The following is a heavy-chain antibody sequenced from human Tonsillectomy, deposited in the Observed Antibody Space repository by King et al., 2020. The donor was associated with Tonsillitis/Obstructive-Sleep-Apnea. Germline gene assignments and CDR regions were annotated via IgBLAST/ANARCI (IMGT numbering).Heavy chain of an antibody. Sequence: VQLVESGGGLVQPGRSLRLSCAASGFTFDDYAVHWVRQAPGKGLEWVSGISWDSNNIGYADSVKGRFTISRDNAKNSLYLQMNSLRAEDTALYYCAKAPGPIVVVSVANRAQGLYYMDVWGKGTTVTVSS. D-gene: IGHD2-2*01. V-gene: IGHV3-9*01. CDR1: GFTFDDYA. J-gene: IGHJ6*03. CDR2: ISWDSNNI. CDR3: AKAPGPIVVVSVANRAQGLYYMDV.